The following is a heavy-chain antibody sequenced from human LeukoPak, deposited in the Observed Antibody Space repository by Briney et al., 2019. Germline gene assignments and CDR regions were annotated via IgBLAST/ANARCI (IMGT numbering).Heavy chain of an antibody. J-gene: IGHJ4*02. CDR1: GGSISRSTHY. D-gene: IGHD3-22*01. Sequence: SETLSLTCIVSGGSISRSTHYWGWIRQPPGKGLEWIGSMFYSGNPYYNLALKSRVTISVDTSKNQFSLKLSSVTAADTAVYYCARQHRYYDSSGYYIDYWGQGTLVTVSS. CDR2: MFYSGNP. CDR3: ARQHRYYDSSGYYIDY. V-gene: IGHV4-39*01.